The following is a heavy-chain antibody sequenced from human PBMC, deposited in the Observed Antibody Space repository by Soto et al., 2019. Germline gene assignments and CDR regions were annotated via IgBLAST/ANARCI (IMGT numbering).Heavy chain of an antibody. CDR3: ARRSSYDFWSGYFDY. Sequence: KTSETLSLTCTVSGGSISSYYWSWIRQPPGKGLEWIGYIYYSGSTNYNPSLKSRVTISVDTSKNQFSLKLSSVTAADTAVYYCARRSSYDFWSGYFDYWGQGTLVTVSS. CDR1: GGSISSYY. V-gene: IGHV4-59*08. D-gene: IGHD3-3*01. CDR2: IYYSGST. J-gene: IGHJ4*02.